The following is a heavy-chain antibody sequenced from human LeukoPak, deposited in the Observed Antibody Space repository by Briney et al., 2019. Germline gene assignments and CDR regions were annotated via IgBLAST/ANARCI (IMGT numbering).Heavy chain of an antibody. J-gene: IGHJ6*03. CDR1: GFTFSSYA. CDR3: AKDKILMVRGVMHYYYYYYMDV. Sequence: GRSLRLSCAASGFTFSSYAMHWVRQAPGKGLEWVAVISYDGSNKYYADSVKGRFTISRDNSKNTLYLQMNSLRAEDTAVYYCAKDKILMVRGVMHYYYYYYMDVWGKGTTVTVSS. CDR2: ISYDGSNK. V-gene: IGHV3-30-3*01. D-gene: IGHD3-10*01.